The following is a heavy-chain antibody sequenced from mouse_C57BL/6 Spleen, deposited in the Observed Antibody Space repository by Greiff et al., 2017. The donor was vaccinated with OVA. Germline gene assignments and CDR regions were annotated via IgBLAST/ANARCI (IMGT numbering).Heavy chain of an antibody. CDR1: GYTFTDYY. J-gene: IGHJ3*01. CDR2: INPNNGGT. V-gene: IGHV1-26*01. CDR3: ARSHYGSSAWFAY. Sequence: EVKLQQSGPELVKPGASVKISCKASGYTFTDYYMNWVKQSHGKSLEWIGDINPNNGGTSYNQKFKGKATLTVDKSSSTAYMELRSLTSEDSAVYYCARSHYGSSAWFAYWGQGTLVTVSA. D-gene: IGHD1-1*01.